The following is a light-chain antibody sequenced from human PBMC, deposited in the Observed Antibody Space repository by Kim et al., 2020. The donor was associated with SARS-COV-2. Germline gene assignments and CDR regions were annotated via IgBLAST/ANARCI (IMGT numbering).Light chain of an antibody. Sequence: RSASVGDRVTIPCRASQSISSSLAWYQQKPGEAPELLIYAASTLERGVPSRFSGTGSGTEFTLTISSLHSEDLATYYCQQYSSYSTFGQGTKVDIK. J-gene: IGKJ1*01. CDR3: QQYSSYST. V-gene: IGKV1-5*01. CDR1: QSISSS. CDR2: AAS.